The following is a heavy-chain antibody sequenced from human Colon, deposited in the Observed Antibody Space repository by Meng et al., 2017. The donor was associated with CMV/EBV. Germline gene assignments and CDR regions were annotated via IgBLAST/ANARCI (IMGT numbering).Heavy chain of an antibody. CDR2: INTYDGHT. Sequence: ASVKVSCKASGYTVTSYEITWVRQAPGQGLEGVGWINTYDGHTRYAQNIQGRVSMTADPSTSIVYMELRSLRSDDTAVYYCARDPSGIEDFDYWGQVTRVTVSS. J-gene: IGHJ4*02. CDR3: ARDPSGIEDFDY. V-gene: IGHV1-18*01. CDR1: GYTVTSYE. D-gene: IGHD6-13*01.